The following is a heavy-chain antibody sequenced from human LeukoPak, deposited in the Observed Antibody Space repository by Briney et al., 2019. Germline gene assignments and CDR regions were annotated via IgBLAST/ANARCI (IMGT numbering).Heavy chain of an antibody. CDR1: GFTFSRYS. CDR3: ARGEKSGVAYTNWLDS. V-gene: IGHV3-7*01. D-gene: IGHD3-3*01. J-gene: IGHJ5*01. Sequence: TGGSLRLSCAASGFTFSRYSMNWVRQAPGEGLDWVAAIKPDGSEQYYVDSVKGRFTISRDNAKNSLFLQMNSLRAEDTALYYCARGEKSGVAYTNWLDSWGQGTLVPVSS. CDR2: IKPDGSEQ.